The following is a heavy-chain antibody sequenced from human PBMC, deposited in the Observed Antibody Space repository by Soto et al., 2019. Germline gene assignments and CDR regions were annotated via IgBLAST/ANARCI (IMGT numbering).Heavy chain of an antibody. CDR3: ARHFDSSRYYPDY. J-gene: IGHJ4*02. D-gene: IGHD3-22*01. Sequence: AESLTIYCQVPGYRFTTYWIAWVLHMPGKGLEWVGIIYPDDSDIKYSPSFQGQVTIAADRSDSTAYLQWRSLKAADTAMYLCARHFDSSRYYPDYWGQGTKVTVSS. V-gene: IGHV5-51*01. CDR2: IYPDDSDI. CDR1: GYRFTTYW.